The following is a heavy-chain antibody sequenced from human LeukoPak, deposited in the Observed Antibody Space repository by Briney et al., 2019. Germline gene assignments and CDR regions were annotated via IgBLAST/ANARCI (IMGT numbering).Heavy chain of an antibody. V-gene: IGHV4-34*01. D-gene: IGHD5-12*01. J-gene: IGHJ4*02. CDR1: GGSFSGYY. CDR2: INHSGST. Sequence: SETLSLTCAVYGGSFSGYYWSWIRQPPGKGLEWIGEINHSGSTNYNPSLESRVTISVDTSKNQFSLKLSSVTAADTAVYYCARGPNSGYAYWGQGTLVTVSS. CDR3: ARGPNSGYAY.